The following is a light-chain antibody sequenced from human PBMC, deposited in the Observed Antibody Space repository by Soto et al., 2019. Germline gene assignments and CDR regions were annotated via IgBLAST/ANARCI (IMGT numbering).Light chain of an antibody. Sequence: DIQMTQSPSTLSASVGDRVTITCRASQSISSWLAWYQQKAGKAPNLLIYKACSLESGVPSRFSGSGSGTEFTLTISRLQPDDFAAYYCQHYNSYPLSFGGGTKGEMK. V-gene: IGKV1-5*03. CDR2: KAC. CDR1: QSISSW. J-gene: IGKJ4*01. CDR3: QHYNSYPLS.